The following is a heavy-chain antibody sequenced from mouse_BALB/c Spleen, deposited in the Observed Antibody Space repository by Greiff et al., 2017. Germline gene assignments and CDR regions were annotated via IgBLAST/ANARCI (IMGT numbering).Heavy chain of an antibody. CDR1: GFTFSSFG. V-gene: IGHV5-17*02. Sequence: EVQRVESGGGLVQPGGSRKLSCAASGFTFSSFGMHWVRQAPEKGLEWVAYISSGSSTIYYADTVKGRFTISRDNPKNTLFLQMTSLRSEDTAMYYCAREAGTGYYFDYWGQGTTLTVSS. CDR2: ISSGSSTI. CDR3: AREAGTGYYFDY. J-gene: IGHJ2*01. D-gene: IGHD4-1*01.